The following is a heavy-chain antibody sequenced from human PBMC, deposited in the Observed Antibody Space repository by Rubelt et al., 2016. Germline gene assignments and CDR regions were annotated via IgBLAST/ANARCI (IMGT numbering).Heavy chain of an antibody. CDR1: GGSISSYY. D-gene: IGHD2-21*01. CDR2: IYYSGST. Sequence: QVQLQESGPELVKPSETLSLTCTVSGGSISSYYWSWVRQPPGKGLEWIGYIYYSGSTNYNPSRKSRVTMSVDTSKNQFSLKLGSVTAADTAVYYCSRGNVVGILDAFEIWGQGTTVTVSS. CDR3: SRGNVVGILDAFEI. J-gene: IGHJ3*02. V-gene: IGHV4-59*01.